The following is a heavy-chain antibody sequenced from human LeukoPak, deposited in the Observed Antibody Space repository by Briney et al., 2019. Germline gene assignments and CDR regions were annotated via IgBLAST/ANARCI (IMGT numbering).Heavy chain of an antibody. Sequence: GGSLRLSCAASGFTFSSYSMNWVRQAPGKGLGWVSYISSSSSTIYYADSVKGRFTISRDNAKNSLFLQMNSLRDEDTAVYYCARAGLTTYPPNFDYWGQGTLVTVSS. CDR3: ARAGLTTYPPNFDY. CDR2: ISSSSSTI. CDR1: GFTFSSYS. D-gene: IGHD1-1*01. J-gene: IGHJ4*02. V-gene: IGHV3-48*02.